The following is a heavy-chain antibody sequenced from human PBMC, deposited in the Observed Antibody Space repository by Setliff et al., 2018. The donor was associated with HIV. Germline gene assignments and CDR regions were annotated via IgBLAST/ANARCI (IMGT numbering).Heavy chain of an antibody. CDR3: ASIELAAMVPVDY. D-gene: IGHD5-18*01. J-gene: IGHJ4*02. V-gene: IGHV3-21*01. CDR1: GFIFSSYS. Sequence: GGSLRRSCAAAGFIFSSYSMNWVRQAPGKGLEWVSSISSSSYYIYYADSVKGRFTISRDNAKNSLFLQMNSLRAEDTAVYYCASIELAAMVPVDYWGQGTLVTVSS. CDR2: ISSSSYYI.